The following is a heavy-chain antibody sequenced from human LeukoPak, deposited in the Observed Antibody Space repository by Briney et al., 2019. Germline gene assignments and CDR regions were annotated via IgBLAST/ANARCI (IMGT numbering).Heavy chain of an antibody. D-gene: IGHD6-13*01. CDR3: ASSYSSSWYYYYYYMDV. Sequence: SETLSLTCTVSGGSISSHYWSWIRQPPGKGLEWIGYIYYSGSTNYNPSLKSRVTISVDTSKNQFSLKLSSVTAADTAVYYCASSYSSSWYYYYYYMDVWGKGTTVTVSS. CDR1: GGSISSHY. CDR2: IYYSGST. V-gene: IGHV4-59*11. J-gene: IGHJ6*03.